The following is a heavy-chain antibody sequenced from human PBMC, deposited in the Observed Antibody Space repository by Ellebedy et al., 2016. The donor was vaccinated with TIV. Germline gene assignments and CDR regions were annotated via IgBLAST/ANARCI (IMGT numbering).Heavy chain of an antibody. J-gene: IGHJ4*02. D-gene: IGHD6-19*01. Sequence: GESLKISCTASGFPSGAYSVSWLRQAPGKGLEWVGLIRSHTYGGTTEYAASLKGRFIISRDESKSTANLDLNSLKTDETAVYYCARDSSGWSRDYWGQGTLVTVSS. CDR1: GFPSGAYS. V-gene: IGHV3-49*03. CDR3: ARDSSGWSRDY. CDR2: IRSHTYGGTT.